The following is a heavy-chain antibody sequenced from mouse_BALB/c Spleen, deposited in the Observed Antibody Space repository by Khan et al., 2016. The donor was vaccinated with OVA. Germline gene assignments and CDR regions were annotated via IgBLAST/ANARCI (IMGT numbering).Heavy chain of an antibody. J-gene: IGHJ2*01. Sequence: EVQLVESGPGLVKPSQSLSLTCTVTGYSITSDYARNWIRQFPGNKLEWMGNISYSGSTSYNPSLKSRISITRDTSKNQSFLQLNSVTTEDTATYYYARSIMANWGQGTTRTVSS. CDR2: ISYSGST. CDR3: ARSIMAN. CDR1: GYSITSDYA. V-gene: IGHV3-2*02.